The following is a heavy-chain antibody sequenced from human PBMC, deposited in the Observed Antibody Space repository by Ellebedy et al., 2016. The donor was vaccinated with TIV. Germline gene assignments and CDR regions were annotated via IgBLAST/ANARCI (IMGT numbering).Heavy chain of an antibody. CDR2: MNPNSGNT. CDR1: GYTFTSYD. D-gene: IGHD3-9*01. Sequence: AASVKVSCKASGYTFTSYDINWVRQATGHGLEWMGWMNPNSGNTGYAQKFQGRVTMTRNTSISPADMELSSLRSEDTAVYYCARDDPLYDILTGYAGSWGQGTLVTVSS. V-gene: IGHV1-8*01. CDR3: ARDDPLYDILTGYAGS. J-gene: IGHJ5*02.